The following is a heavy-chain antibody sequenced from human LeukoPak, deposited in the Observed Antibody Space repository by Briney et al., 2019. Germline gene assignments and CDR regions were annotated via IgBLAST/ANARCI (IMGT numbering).Heavy chain of an antibody. Sequence: SETLSLTCAVYGGSFSRYYWSWIRQSPGKGLEWIAEINHRGYTNYNPSVKSRVTISVDTSKNQFSLKVTSLTAADTAVYFCARGPTISETGYFDYWGQGTLVTVSS. D-gene: IGHD1-1*01. CDR3: ARGPTISETGYFDY. CDR2: INHRGYT. V-gene: IGHV4-34*01. CDR1: GGSFSRYY. J-gene: IGHJ4*03.